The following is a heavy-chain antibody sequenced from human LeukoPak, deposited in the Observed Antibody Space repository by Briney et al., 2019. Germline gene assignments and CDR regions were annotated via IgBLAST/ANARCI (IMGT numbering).Heavy chain of an antibody. CDR2: IKQDGSEK. Sequence: GGSLRLSCAASGFTFSSYWMSWVRQAPGKGLGWVANIKQDGSEKYYVDSVKGRFTISRDNTKNSLYLQMNSLRAEDTAVYYCARWYYDYVWGSYRSSLDYWGQGTLVTVSS. J-gene: IGHJ4*02. CDR1: GFTFSSYW. V-gene: IGHV3-7*01. CDR3: ARWYYDYVWGSYRSSLDY. D-gene: IGHD3-16*02.